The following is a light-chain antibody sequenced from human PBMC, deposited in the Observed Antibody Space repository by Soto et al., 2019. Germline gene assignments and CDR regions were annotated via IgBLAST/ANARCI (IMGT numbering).Light chain of an antibody. J-gene: IGKJ1*01. Sequence: IVMTQSPASLSVSPGERATLSCRASQSISSHLAWYQQKPGLAPRLLIYDSSTRATGIPARFSGSGSGKEFTLTFSSLQSEDFALYFCQKFHIWPQTFGKGTKV. CDR2: DSS. CDR3: QKFHIWPQT. V-gene: IGKV3-15*01. CDR1: QSISSH.